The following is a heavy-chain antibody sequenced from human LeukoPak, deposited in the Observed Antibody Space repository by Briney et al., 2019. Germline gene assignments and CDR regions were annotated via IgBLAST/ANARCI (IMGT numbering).Heavy chain of an antibody. D-gene: IGHD3-10*01. J-gene: IGHJ5*02. Sequence: PGGSLRLSCAASGFSFSSYAMHGVRQAPGKGLEWVALIWNYGSNQYYADSVKGRFTISRDDSKNMLYLQMNSLRAEDTAVYYCARDGREYNWFDPWGQGTLVTVSS. CDR3: ARDGREYNWFDP. CDR2: IWNYGSNQ. V-gene: IGHV3-33*01. CDR1: GFSFSSYA.